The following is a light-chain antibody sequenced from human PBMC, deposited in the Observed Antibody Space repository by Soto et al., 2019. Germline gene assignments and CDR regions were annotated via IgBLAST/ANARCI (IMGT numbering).Light chain of an antibody. Sequence: EIVLTQSPDTVSLSPGETATLSCRASQSVSSNYLAWYQQKPGQAHRLLIYGASSRATGIPDRFSGSGSGTDFTLTISRLEPEDFAVFYCQQYDKSITFGQGTRLEI. CDR2: GAS. CDR3: QQYDKSIT. J-gene: IGKJ5*01. CDR1: QSVSSNY. V-gene: IGKV3-20*01.